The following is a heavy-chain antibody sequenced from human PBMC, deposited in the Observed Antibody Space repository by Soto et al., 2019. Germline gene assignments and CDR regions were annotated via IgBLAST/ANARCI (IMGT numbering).Heavy chain of an antibody. Sequence: GGSLRLSCAASGFTFSSYWMSWVRQAPGKGLEWVANIKQDGSEKYYVDSVKGRFTISRDNAKNSLYLQMNSLRAEDTAVYYCARDGYGGNSGSHDYWGQGTLVTVSS. CDR3: ARDGYGGNSGSHDY. D-gene: IGHD2-21*02. CDR1: GFTFSSYW. J-gene: IGHJ4*02. V-gene: IGHV3-7*01. CDR2: IKQDGSEK.